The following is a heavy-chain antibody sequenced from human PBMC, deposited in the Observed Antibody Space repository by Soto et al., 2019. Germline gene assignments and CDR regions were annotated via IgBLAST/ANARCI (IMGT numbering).Heavy chain of an antibody. CDR3: ASSLLVGYGLEGESD. D-gene: IGHD5-18*01. Sequence: QVQLVQSGAEVKKPGASVKVSCKASGYTFTSYGISWVRQAPGQGLEWMGWISAYNGNTNDAQKLQGRVTMTPDTSTSTAYMELRSLRSDDTAVYYCASSLLVGYGLEGESDWGQGTLVTVSS. CDR1: GYTFTSYG. V-gene: IGHV1-18*01. J-gene: IGHJ4*02. CDR2: ISAYNGNT.